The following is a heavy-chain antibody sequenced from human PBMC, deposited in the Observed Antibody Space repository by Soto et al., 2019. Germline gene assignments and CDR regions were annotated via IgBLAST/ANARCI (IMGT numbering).Heavy chain of an antibody. J-gene: IGHJ6*04. CDR1: GFTFSSYG. CDR2: ISYDGSNK. Sequence: GGSLRLSCAASGFTFSSYGMHWVRQAPGKGLEWVAVISYDGSNKYYADSVKGRFTISRDNSKNTLYLQMNSLRAEDTAVYYCAFTSAAGDLSYYYYGMDVWGYGTTVTVSS. CDR3: AFTSAAGDLSYYYYGMDV. D-gene: IGHD6-13*01. V-gene: IGHV3-30*03.